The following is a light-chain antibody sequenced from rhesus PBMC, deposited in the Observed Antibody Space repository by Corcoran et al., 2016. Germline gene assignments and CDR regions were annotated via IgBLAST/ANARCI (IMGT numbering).Light chain of an antibody. Sequence: QSAPTQPPSVSGSPVQTGTIPCTGTSSDIGYYYYVSWYQQHPGKAPRLMIYDITTRPSGVSDRFSASKSGNTASLTISGLQSEDETAYYCSSYTTSSTGVFGSGTELTVI. J-gene: IGLJ6*01. CDR1: SSDIGYYYY. CDR3: SSYTTSSTGV. CDR2: DIT. V-gene: IGLV2S7*01.